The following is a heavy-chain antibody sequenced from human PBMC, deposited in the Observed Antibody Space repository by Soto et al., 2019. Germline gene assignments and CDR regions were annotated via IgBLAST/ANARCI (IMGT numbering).Heavy chain of an antibody. CDR3: ARDQVGYYDSSGYYDPPRWAFDI. D-gene: IGHD3-22*01. V-gene: IGHV3-48*01. CDR2: IGIGSSTT. Sequence: PGGSLRLSCAASGFTFRNYGMNWVRQAPGKGLEWVSYIGIGSSTTYYADSVKGRFTISRDNAKNSLYLQMNSLRAEDTAVYYWARDQVGYYDSSGYYDPPRWAFDIWGQGTMVTVSS. CDR1: GFTFRNYG. J-gene: IGHJ3*02.